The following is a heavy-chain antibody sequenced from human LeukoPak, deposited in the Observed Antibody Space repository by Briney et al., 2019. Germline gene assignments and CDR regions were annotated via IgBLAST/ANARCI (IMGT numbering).Heavy chain of an antibody. CDR1: GFTFSSYG. D-gene: IGHD6-19*01. CDR2: IRYDGSNK. J-gene: IGHJ6*03. V-gene: IGHV3-30*02. CDR3: AKEGGSGWYGIGYYYMDV. Sequence: GGSLRLSCAASGFTFSSYGMHWVRQAPGKGLEWVAFIRYDGSNKYYADSVKGRFTISRDNSKNTLYLQMNSLRAEDTAVYYCAKEGGSGWYGIGYYYMDVWGKGTTVTVSS.